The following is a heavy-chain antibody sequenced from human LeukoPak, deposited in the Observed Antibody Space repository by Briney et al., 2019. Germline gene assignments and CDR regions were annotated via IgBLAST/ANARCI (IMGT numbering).Heavy chain of an antibody. CDR1: GFTFSSYG. Sequence: GGSLRLSCAASGFTFSSYGMHWVRQAPGKGLEWVAFIRYDGSNKYYADSVKGRFTISRDNSKNTLYLQMNSLRAEDTAVYYCAKGYDILTGYYTPFDYWGQGTLVTVSS. CDR2: IRYDGSNK. J-gene: IGHJ4*02. D-gene: IGHD3-9*01. V-gene: IGHV3-30*02. CDR3: AKGYDILTGYYTPFDY.